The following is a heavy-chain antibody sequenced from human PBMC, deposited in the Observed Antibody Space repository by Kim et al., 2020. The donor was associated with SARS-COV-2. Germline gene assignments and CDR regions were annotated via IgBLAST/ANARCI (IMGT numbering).Heavy chain of an antibody. V-gene: IGHV3-48*03. Sequence: GGSLRLSCAASGFTFSSYEMNWVRQAPGKGLEWVSYISSNGSTIYYADSVKGRFTISRDNAKNSLYLQMNSLRAEDTAVYYCARGVRPFDWFFGVNWFDPWGQGTLVTVSS. CDR3: ARGVRPFDWFFGVNWFDP. CDR1: GFTFSSYE. CDR2: ISSNGSTI. D-gene: IGHD3-9*01. J-gene: IGHJ5*02.